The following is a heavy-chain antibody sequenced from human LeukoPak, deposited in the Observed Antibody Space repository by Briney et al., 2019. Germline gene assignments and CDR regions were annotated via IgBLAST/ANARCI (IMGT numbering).Heavy chain of an antibody. CDR1: GLNFSVYY. CDR3: VAGVALDY. J-gene: IGHJ4*02. V-gene: IGHV3-11*01. Sequence: GGSLRLSCITSGLNFSVYYMTWIRQAPGNGLGAPGNGLEWLSHISKTGTSVYYADSVRGRFTISRDNAKNSLYLHMNNLRAEDTAVYYCVAGVALDYWGQGALVTVSS. CDR2: ISKTGTSV. D-gene: IGHD3-3*01.